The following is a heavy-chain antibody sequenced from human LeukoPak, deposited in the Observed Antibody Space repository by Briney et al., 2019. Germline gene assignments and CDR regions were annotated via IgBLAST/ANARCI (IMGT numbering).Heavy chain of an antibody. CDR1: GYSFTSYW. Sequence: GESLKTSCKGSGYSFTSYWIGWVRQMPGKGLEWMGIIYPGDSDTRYSPSFQGQVTISADKSISTAYLQWSSLKASDTAMYYCARRLRYSSGKYYFDYWGQGTLVTVSS. J-gene: IGHJ4*02. CDR2: IYPGDSDT. D-gene: IGHD6-19*01. V-gene: IGHV5-51*01. CDR3: ARRLRYSSGKYYFDY.